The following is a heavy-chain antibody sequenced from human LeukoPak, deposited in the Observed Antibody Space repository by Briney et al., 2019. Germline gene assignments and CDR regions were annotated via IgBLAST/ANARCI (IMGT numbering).Heavy chain of an antibody. Sequence: GGPLTLTCTASGVSISNNYLSWVRQAPGKGLEWVSVIYSGGSTYYDDSLKGRFTISRENTKNTLYLQMMTMRAADEGLYYCAKGGCLGSYHVDQHWGQGTLVTVSS. J-gene: IGHJ1*01. CDR3: AKGGCLGSYHVDQH. D-gene: IGHD3-10*02. V-gene: IGHV3-53*01. CDR1: GVSISNNY. CDR2: IYSGGST.